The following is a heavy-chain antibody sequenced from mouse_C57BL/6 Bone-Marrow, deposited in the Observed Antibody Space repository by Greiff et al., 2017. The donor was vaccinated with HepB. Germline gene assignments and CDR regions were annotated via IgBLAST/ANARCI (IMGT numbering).Heavy chain of an antibody. J-gene: IGHJ4*01. D-gene: IGHD2-4*01. Sequence: QVQLKESGPGLVQPSQSLSITCTVSGFSLTSYGVHWVRQPPGKGLEWLGVIWSGGSTDYNAAFISRLSISKDNSKTKVFFKMNSLQADDTAIYYCAKNRDDYDPYYYAMDYWGQGTSVTVSS. CDR2: IWSGGST. CDR1: GFSLTSYG. CDR3: AKNRDDYDPYYYAMDY. V-gene: IGHV2-4*01.